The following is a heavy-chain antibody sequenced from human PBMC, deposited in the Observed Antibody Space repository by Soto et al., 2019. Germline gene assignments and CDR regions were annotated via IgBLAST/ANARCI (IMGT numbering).Heavy chain of an antibody. CDR3: ARDGAARAWFGP. V-gene: IGHV3-23*01. J-gene: IGHJ5*02. Sequence: EVHLLESGGGLVQPGGSLRLSCAASGFTFSRSAMNWVRQAPGKGLEWVSLISDTGDNTYYTDSVKGRFSIFRDNSKNMLYLQMNSLRAEDTAVYYCARDGAARAWFGPWGQGTLVTDSS. D-gene: IGHD1-26*01. CDR1: GFTFSRSA. CDR2: ISDTGDNT.